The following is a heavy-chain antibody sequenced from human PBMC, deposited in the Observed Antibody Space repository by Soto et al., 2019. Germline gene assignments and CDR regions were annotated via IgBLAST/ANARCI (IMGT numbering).Heavy chain of an antibody. D-gene: IGHD2-2*01. CDR1: GYTFINYA. Sequence: QVQLVQSGAEVRKPGASVKLSCKASGYTFINYAMHWVRQAPGHRLEWMGWINAGSGHTKYSQKFQGRVSLTRDTSASTAHMELSGLTSGDTAVYYCASVIAVPGIAFDYWGHGTLVAVSS. V-gene: IGHV1-3*01. J-gene: IGHJ4*01. CDR2: INAGSGHT. CDR3: ASVIAVPGIAFDY.